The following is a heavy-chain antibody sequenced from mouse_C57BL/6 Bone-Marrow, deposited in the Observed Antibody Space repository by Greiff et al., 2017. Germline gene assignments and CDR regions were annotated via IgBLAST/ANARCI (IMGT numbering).Heavy chain of an antibody. J-gene: IGHJ1*03. D-gene: IGHD1-1*01. Sequence: EVQVVESGGGLVKPGGSLKLSCAASGFTFSDYGMHWVRQAPEKGLEWVAYISSGSSTIYYADTVKGRFTISRDNAKNTLFLQMTSLRSEDTAMYYCARNPTCFDVWGTGTTVTVAS. CDR2: ISSGSSTI. CDR1: GFTFSDYG. V-gene: IGHV5-17*01. CDR3: ARNPTCFDV.